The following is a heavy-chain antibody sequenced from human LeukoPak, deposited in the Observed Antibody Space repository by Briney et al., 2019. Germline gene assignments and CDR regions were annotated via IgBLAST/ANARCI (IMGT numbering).Heavy chain of an antibody. CDR2: ISSSSSYI. J-gene: IGHJ6*04. V-gene: IGHV3-21*01. Sequence: GGSLRLSSAASGFTFSSYSMNWVRQAPGKGLEWVSSISSSSSYIYYADSVKGRFTISRDNAKNSLYLQMNSLRAEDTAVYYCARDEYCSSTSCYTISGYYYYGMDVWGKGTTVTVSS. CDR1: GFTFSSYS. CDR3: ARDEYCSSTSCYTISGYYYYGMDV. D-gene: IGHD2-2*02.